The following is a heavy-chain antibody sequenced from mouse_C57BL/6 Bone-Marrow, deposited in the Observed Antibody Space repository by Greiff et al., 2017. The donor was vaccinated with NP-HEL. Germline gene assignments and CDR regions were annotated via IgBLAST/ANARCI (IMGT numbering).Heavy chain of an antibody. CDR1: GYTFTSYW. J-gene: IGHJ2*01. V-gene: IGHV1-64*01. D-gene: IGHD2-4*01. Sequence: QVQLQQPGAELVKPGASVKLSCKASGYTFTSYWMHWVKQRPGQGLEWIGMIHPNSGSTNYNEKFKSKATLTVDKSSSTAYMQLSSLTSEDSAVYYCANNYDYDRGYFDYWGQGTTLTVSS. CDR2: IHPNSGST. CDR3: ANNYDYDRGYFDY.